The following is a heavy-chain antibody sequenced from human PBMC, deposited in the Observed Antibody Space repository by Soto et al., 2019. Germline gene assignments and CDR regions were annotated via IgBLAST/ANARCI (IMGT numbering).Heavy chain of an antibody. D-gene: IGHD6-13*01. V-gene: IGHV1-2*02. CDR3: ARGFRGQELPLHFDD. CDR2: INPNSGGT. CDR1: GYTFSGYD. J-gene: IGHJ4*02. Sequence: ASVKVSCKASGYTFSGYDMHWVRQAPGQGLEWMGWINPNSGGTNYAQKFQGRVTMTRDTSISTAYMELSRLRSDDTAVYYCARGFRGQELPLHFDDWGQGTLVTVSS.